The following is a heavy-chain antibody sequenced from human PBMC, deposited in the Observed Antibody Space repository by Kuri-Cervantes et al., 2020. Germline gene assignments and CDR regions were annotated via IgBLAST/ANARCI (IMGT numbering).Heavy chain of an antibody. Sequence: VSVKVSCKASGYTFTSYAIHWVRQAPGQRLEWMAWINGGNGNTKYSQKFQDRVTITRDTSASTAYMELSSLRSEDTAVYYCARGKLSVAAAGTYWSDPWGQGTLVTVSS. J-gene: IGHJ5*02. D-gene: IGHD6-13*01. CDR3: ARGKLSVAAAGTYWSDP. CDR2: INGGNGNT. CDR1: GYTFTSYA. V-gene: IGHV1-3*01.